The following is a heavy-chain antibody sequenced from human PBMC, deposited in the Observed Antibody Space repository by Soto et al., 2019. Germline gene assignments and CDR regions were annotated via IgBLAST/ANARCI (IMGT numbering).Heavy chain of an antibody. CDR2: IYYSGNT. D-gene: IGHD6-6*01. CDR3: AIGRVSSSSSGDWLDP. V-gene: IGHV4-30-4*01. Sequence: QVQLQESGPGLVEPLQTVSLTCTVAGGSISSGDYYWTWIRQLPGKGLEWIGYIYYSGNTHYNPYLKGRVTLSIDTSKNQFSLKLNSVTAADTAVYYCAIGRVSSSSSGDWLDPWGQGTLVTVSS. CDR1: GGSISSGDYY. J-gene: IGHJ5*02.